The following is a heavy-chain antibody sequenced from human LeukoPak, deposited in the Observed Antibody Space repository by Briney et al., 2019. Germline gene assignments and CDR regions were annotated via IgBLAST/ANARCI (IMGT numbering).Heavy chain of an antibody. CDR3: AIIGYNWRLDY. Sequence: GGSRSPSWQASGFTFRSHSMNWVRQAPGKGLEWISYIHSGDSTTYYADSVKGRFTISRDNAKNSLYLQMNSLGAEDTAIYYCAIIGYNWRLDYWGQGILVTVSS. V-gene: IGHV3-48*04. CDR1: GFTFRSHS. CDR2: IHSGDSTT. J-gene: IGHJ4*02. D-gene: IGHD1-1*01.